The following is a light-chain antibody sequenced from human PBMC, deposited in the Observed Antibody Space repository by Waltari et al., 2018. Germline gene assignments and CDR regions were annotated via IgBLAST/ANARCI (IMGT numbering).Light chain of an antibody. V-gene: IGLV2-14*01. Sequence: QSALTQPASVSGSPGQSITISCTGTSGDIGNYKFVSWYQQEPGRAPKLIVYYVGQRPSGVSNRFAGSKSGNTASLTISGLQAEEEADYYCSSYTTTSSWVFGGGTKLTVL. J-gene: IGLJ3*02. CDR2: YVG. CDR1: SGDIGNYKF. CDR3: SSYTTTSSWV.